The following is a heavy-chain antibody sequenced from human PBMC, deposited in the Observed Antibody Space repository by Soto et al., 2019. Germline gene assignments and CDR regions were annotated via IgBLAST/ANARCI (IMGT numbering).Heavy chain of an antibody. CDR2: IHHSGHT. CDR3: ARLVNLSGYEVWYYYYGMDV. D-gene: IGHD5-12*01. J-gene: IGHJ6*02. Sequence: SETLSLTCAVSGDSISSSHWWTWVRQPPEKGLEWIGEIHHSGHTNYNPSLKGRVAISVDKSKSQFSLRVSSVTAADTAMYYCARLVNLSGYEVWYYYYGMDVWGQGTTVTVSS. CDR1: GDSISSSHW. V-gene: IGHV4-4*02.